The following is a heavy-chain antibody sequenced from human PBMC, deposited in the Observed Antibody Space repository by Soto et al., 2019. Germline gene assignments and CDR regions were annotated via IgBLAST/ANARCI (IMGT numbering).Heavy chain of an antibody. CDR2: LYDTDGR. Sequence: GSLRLSCEASGFTFSGKKYLTWVRQAPGKGPEWVSALYDTDGRFYADSVKGRFTISKDNSKNTFHLQMNSLRPDDTAVYYCATWLQREHGFDVWGLGTMVTVSS. D-gene: IGHD3-10*01. CDR1: GFTFSGKKY. CDR3: ATWLQREHGFDV. V-gene: IGHV3-53*01. J-gene: IGHJ3*01.